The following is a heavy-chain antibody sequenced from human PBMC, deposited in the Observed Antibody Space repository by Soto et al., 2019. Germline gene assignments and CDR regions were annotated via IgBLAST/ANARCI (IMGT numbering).Heavy chain of an antibody. J-gene: IGHJ6*02. CDR1: GGSINSGGYY. V-gene: IGHV4-31*01. CDR3: ARGSSIAGLYYGMDV. D-gene: IGHD6-6*01. CDR2: HYYSGIT. Sequence: QVQLQESGPGLVKPSQTLSLTCTVSGGSINSGGYYWTWIRQHPGKGLGWIGYHYYSGITYYNPSLRCPVTMTPDTSKSQLSLKLSSVTAAETAAYYCARGSSIAGLYYGMDVWGQGTTVTVSS.